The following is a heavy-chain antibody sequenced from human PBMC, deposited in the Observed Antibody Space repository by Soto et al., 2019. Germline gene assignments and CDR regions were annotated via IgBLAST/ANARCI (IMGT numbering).Heavy chain of an antibody. V-gene: IGHV1-69*12. D-gene: IGHD5-12*01. CDR1: GGTFSNYP. CDR2: IIPIFGTV. Sequence: QVQLVQSGAEVKKPGSSVKVSCKASGGTFSNYPISWVRQAPGQGLEWMGGIIPIFGTVNYAQKFQGRVTITADESKSTAYMELSSLRSEDTAVYYCARGNHRWLQLWYFDRWGRGTLVTVSS. CDR3: ARGNHRWLQLWYFDR. J-gene: IGHJ2*01.